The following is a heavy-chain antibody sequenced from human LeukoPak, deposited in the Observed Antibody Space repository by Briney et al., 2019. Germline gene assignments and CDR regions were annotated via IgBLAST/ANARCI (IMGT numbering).Heavy chain of an antibody. V-gene: IGHV1-46*01. CDR1: VYTFTSYY. D-gene: IGHD6-19*01. CDR2: INPSGGST. Sequence: ASVTVSCTASVYTFTSYYMHWVRQAPGQGLEWMGIINPSGGSTSYAQKFQGRVTMTRDTSTSTVYMELSSLRSEDTAVYYCARAYSSGWSKSKFDYWGQGTLVTVSS. CDR3: ARAYSSGWSKSKFDY. J-gene: IGHJ4*02.